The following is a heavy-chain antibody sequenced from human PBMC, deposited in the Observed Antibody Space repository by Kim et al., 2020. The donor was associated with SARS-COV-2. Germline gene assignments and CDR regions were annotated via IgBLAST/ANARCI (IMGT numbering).Heavy chain of an antibody. CDR1: GFTFSSYA. V-gene: IGHV3-30-3*01. Sequence: GGSLRLSCAASGFTFSSYAMHWVRQAPGKGLEWVAVISYDGSNKYYADSVKGRFTISRDNSKNTLYLQMNSLRAEDTAVYYCARPPEGTGTTTERDAFDIWGQGTMVTVSS. CDR3: ARPPEGTGTTTERDAFDI. CDR2: ISYDGSNK. J-gene: IGHJ3*02. D-gene: IGHD1-7*01.